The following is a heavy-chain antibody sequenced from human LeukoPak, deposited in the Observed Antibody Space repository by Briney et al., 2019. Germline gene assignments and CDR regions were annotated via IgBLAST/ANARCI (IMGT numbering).Heavy chain of an antibody. D-gene: IGHD6-19*01. J-gene: IGHJ5*02. CDR2: IRYDGSNK. Sequence: GGSLRLSCAASGFTFSSYGMHWVRQAPGKGLEWVAFIRYDGSNKYYADSVKGRFTISRDNSKNTLYLQMNSLRAEDTAVYYCAKDRRYSSGWYTPHPTNWFDPWGQGTLVTVS. V-gene: IGHV3-30*02. CDR3: AKDRRYSSGWYTPHPTNWFDP. CDR1: GFTFSSYG.